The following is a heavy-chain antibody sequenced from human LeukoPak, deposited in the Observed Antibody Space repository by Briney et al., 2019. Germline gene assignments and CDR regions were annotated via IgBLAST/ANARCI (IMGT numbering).Heavy chain of an antibody. D-gene: IGHD3-22*01. J-gene: IGHJ4*02. V-gene: IGHV4-34*01. Sequence: SETLSLTCAVYGGSFSGYYWSWVRQPPGKGLEWIGEINHSGSTNYNPSLKSRVTISVDTSKNQFSLKLSSVTAADTAVYYCARGPYYYDSSGYPYWGQGTLVTVSS. CDR1: GGSFSGYY. CDR3: ARGPYYYDSSGYPY. CDR2: INHSGST.